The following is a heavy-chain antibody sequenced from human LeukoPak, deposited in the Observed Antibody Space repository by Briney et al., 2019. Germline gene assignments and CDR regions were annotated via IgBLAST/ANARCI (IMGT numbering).Heavy chain of an antibody. J-gene: IGHJ4*02. V-gene: IGHV3-21*06. CDR1: GFTFSGSA. CDR2: ISTRSNYI. CDR3: ARLMDTYYSDDY. Sequence: GGSLRLSCAASGFTFSGSAMSWVRQAPGKGPEWVSSISTRSNYIYYRDSVKGRFTISRDDARNSLYLQMNSLRAEDSAVYYCARLMDTYYSDDYWGQGTLVTVSS. D-gene: IGHD4-17*01.